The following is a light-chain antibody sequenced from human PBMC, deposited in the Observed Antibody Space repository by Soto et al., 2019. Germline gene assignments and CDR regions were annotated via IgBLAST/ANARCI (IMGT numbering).Light chain of an antibody. Sequence: EIVMTQSPATLSVSPGERTTLSCWASQSVTSNLAWYQQKPGQAPRLLIYGASTRATGIPARFSGSGSGTEFTLTISSLQSEDFAVYYCQQYNNWPGTFGQGTKLEIK. CDR3: QQYNNWPGT. V-gene: IGKV3-15*01. J-gene: IGKJ2*01. CDR1: QSVTSN. CDR2: GAS.